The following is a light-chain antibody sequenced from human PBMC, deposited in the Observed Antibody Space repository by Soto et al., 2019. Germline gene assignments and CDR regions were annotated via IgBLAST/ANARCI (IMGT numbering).Light chain of an antibody. CDR2: GAS. J-gene: IGKJ3*01. V-gene: IGKV3-15*01. CDR3: QQYNNWPGA. CDR1: QSVSSN. Sequence: EIVMTQSPATLSVSPGERATLSCRARQSVSSNLAWYQQKPGQAPRLLIYGASTRATGISARFSGSGSGTEFTLTISSLQSEDFAVYYCQQYNNWPGAFGPGTKVDIK.